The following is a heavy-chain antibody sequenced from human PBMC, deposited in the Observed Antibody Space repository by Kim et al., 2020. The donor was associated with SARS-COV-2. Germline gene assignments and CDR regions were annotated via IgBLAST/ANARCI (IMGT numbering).Heavy chain of an antibody. J-gene: IGHJ3*02. CDR2: ISSNGGNT. CDR1: GFTFSSYA. V-gene: IGHV3-64*01. CDR3: AFSYYYGSGSYYNPLDAFDI. D-gene: IGHD3-10*01. Sequence: GGSLRLSCAASGFTFSSYAIHWVRQAPGKGLEYVSVISSNGGNTYYANSVKGRFTISRDNSKNTLYLQMGSLRPEDMAVYYCAFSYYYGSGSYYNPLDAFDIWGQGTMVTVSS.